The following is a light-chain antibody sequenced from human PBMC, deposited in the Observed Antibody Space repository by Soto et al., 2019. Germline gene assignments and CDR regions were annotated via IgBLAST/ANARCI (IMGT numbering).Light chain of an antibody. CDR2: EVS. CDR3: SSYAGNNNLV. J-gene: IGLJ2*01. Sequence: QSALTQPPSASGSPGQSVTISCTGTSSDIGGYNYVSWYQQHPGRAPKLMIYEVSQRPSGVPDRFSGSKSGTTASLTVSGLQAEDEADYYCSSYAGNNNLVFGGGTKLTGL. CDR1: SSDIGGYNY. V-gene: IGLV2-8*01.